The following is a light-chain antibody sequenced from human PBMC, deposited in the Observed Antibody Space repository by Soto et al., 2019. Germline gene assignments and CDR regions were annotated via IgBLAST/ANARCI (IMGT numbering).Light chain of an antibody. V-gene: IGKV1-39*01. J-gene: IGKJ1*01. Sequence: DIQMTQSPSSLSASVGDRVTITCRASQSISSYLNWYQQKPGKAPKLLIYAASSLQSGVPSRFSGSGSGTDFTLTISSLQSEDFAVYYCQQYNNWPPVTFRQGTKVDI. CDR2: AAS. CDR1: QSISSY. CDR3: QQYNNWPPVT.